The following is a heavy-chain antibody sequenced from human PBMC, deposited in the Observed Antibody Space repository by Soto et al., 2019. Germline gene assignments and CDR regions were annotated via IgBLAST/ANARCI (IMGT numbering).Heavy chain of an antibody. Sequence: SETLSLTCTVSGGSISSYYWSWIRQQPGKGLEWIGYIYHSGRTYYNPSLKSRVTISVDRSKNQFSLKLSSVTAADTAVYYCARVPDRWGQGTLVTVSS. CDR3: ARVPDR. CDR2: IYHSGRT. J-gene: IGHJ5*02. CDR1: GGSISSYY. V-gene: IGHV4-59*12. D-gene: IGHD2-2*01.